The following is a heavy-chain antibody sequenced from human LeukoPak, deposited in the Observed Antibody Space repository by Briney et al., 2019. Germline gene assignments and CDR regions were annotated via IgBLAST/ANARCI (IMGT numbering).Heavy chain of an antibody. V-gene: IGHV4-59*11. CDR1: GGSISSHY. Sequence: PSETLSLTCTVSGGSISSHYWSWIRQPPGKGLEWIGYIYYSGSTNYNPSLKSRVTISVDTSKNQFSLKLSSVTAADTAVYYCARGPRFDYWGQGTLVTVSS. CDR2: IYYSGST. J-gene: IGHJ4*02. CDR3: ARGPRFDY.